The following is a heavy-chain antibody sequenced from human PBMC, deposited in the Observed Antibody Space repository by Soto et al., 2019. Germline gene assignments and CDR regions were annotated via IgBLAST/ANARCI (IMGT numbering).Heavy chain of an antibody. V-gene: IGHV4-59*01. CDR3: ARSGDSSGYYGDDAFDI. CDR2: IYYSGST. Sequence: LSLTCTVSGGSISSYYWSWIRQPPGKGLEWIGYIYYSGSTNYNPSLKSRVTISVDTSKNQFSLKLSSVTAADTAVYYCARSGDSSGYYGDDAFDIWGQGTMVTVSS. CDR1: GGSISSYY. D-gene: IGHD3-22*01. J-gene: IGHJ3*02.